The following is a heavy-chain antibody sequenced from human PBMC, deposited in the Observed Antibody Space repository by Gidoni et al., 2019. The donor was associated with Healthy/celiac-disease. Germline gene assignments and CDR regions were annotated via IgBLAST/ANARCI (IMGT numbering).Heavy chain of an antibody. V-gene: IGHV3-21*01. CDR2: ISSSSSYI. CDR1: GFTFSSYS. J-gene: IGHJ4*02. CDR3: ARGDLTGNYEEAFDY. Sequence: EVQLVESGGGLVKPGGSLRLSCAASGFTFSSYSMNWVRQAPGKGLEWVSSISSSSSYIYYADSVKGRFTISRDNAKNSLYLQMNSLRAEDTAVYYCARGDLTGNYEEAFDYWGQGTLVTVSS. D-gene: IGHD1-20*01.